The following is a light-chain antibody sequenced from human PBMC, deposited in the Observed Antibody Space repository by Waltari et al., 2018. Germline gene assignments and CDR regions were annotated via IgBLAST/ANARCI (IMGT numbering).Light chain of an antibody. CDR2: YDS. J-gene: IGLJ3*02. Sequence: SYVLSQPPSVSVAPGETARITCGGVDLGRKSIHWYQQRPGQAPVLVIYYDSDRPSGIPERFSGSNSGNTATLTISRVEAGDEADYFCQVWDDSRDHVVFGGGTKLTV. CDR3: QVWDDSRDHVV. CDR1: DLGRKS. V-gene: IGLV3-21*04.